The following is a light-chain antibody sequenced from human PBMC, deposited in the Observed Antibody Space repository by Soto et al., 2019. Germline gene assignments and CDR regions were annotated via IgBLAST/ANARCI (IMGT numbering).Light chain of an antibody. V-gene: IGKV3-15*01. CDR1: QRVSNN. Sequence: ETVMTQSPATLSVSPGERATLSCRASQRVSNNLAWYQQKPGQAPRLLIYGASTRANGTPARLSGSGSGTEFTLTISSLQSEDLGVYYCQQYHDWPRTFGQGTKVEIK. CDR2: GAS. J-gene: IGKJ1*01. CDR3: QQYHDWPRT.